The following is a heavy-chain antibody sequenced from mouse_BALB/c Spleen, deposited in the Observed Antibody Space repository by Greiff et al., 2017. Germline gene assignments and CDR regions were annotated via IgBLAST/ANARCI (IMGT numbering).Heavy chain of an antibody. CDR1: GFSLTSYG. CDR2: IWSDGST. Sequence: VKLMESGPDLVAPSQSLSITCTVSGFSLTSYGVHWVRQPPGKGLEWLVVIWSDGSTTYNSALKSRLSISKDNSKSQVFLKMNSLQTDDTAMYYCARHDYGTPYAMDYWGQGTSVTVSS. CDR3: ARHDYGTPYAMDY. V-gene: IGHV2-6-2*01. D-gene: IGHD1-1*01. J-gene: IGHJ4*01.